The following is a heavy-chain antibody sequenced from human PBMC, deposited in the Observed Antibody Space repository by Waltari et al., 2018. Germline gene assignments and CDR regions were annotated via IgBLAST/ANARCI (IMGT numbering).Heavy chain of an antibody. D-gene: IGHD6-13*01. CDR1: GGSISAGGYY. CDR2: IFYTWNT. V-gene: IGHV4-31*03. CDR3: ARDGAAAAGLDY. J-gene: IGHJ4*02. Sequence: QVQLQESGPGLVKPSQTLSLTCTVSGGSISAGGYYWSWIRQHPGKGLEWIGYIFYTWNTYYNPSLERRVTMSVDTSKNQFSLRLVSVTAADTAVYYCARDGAAAAGLDYWGQGTPVTVSS.